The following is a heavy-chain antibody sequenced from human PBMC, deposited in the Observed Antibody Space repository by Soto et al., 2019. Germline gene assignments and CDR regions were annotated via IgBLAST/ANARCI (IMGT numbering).Heavy chain of an antibody. CDR1: GGSISSYY. J-gene: IGHJ5*02. CDR2: IYYSGST. Sequence: SETLSLTCTVSGGSISSYYWSWIRQPPGKGLEWIGYIYYSGSTNYNPSLKSRVTISVDTSKNQFSLKLSSVTAADTALFYFARSYYDILTVYYSIRFDPWGQGTLVTVSS. V-gene: IGHV4-59*01. D-gene: IGHD3-9*01. CDR3: ARSYYDILTVYYSIRFDP.